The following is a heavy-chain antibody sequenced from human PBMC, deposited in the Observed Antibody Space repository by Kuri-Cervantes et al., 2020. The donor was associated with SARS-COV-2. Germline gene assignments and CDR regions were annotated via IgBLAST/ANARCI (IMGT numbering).Heavy chain of an antibody. CDR1: GGSISSSSYY. D-gene: IGHD3-10*01. Sequence: SETLSLTCTVSGGSISSSSYYWGWIRQPPGKGLEWNGSIYHSGSTYHNPSLKSRVTISVDTSKNQFSLKLSSVTAADTAVYYCARALTGEVDDYWGQGTLVTVSS. CDR2: IYHSGST. V-gene: IGHV4-39*07. J-gene: IGHJ4*02. CDR3: ARALTGEVDDY.